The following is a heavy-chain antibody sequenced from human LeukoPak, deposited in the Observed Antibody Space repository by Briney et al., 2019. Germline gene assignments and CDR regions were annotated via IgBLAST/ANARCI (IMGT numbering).Heavy chain of an antibody. CDR3: ARDSGGGYDFDY. D-gene: IGHD5-12*01. J-gene: IGHJ4*02. CDR1: GGTFSSYA. CDR2: IIPILGIA. Sequence: GASVKVSCKASGGTFSSYAISWVRQAPGQGLEWMGRIIPILGIANYAQKFQGRVTITADKSTSTAYMELSSLRSEDTAVYYGARDSGGGYDFDYWGQGTLVTVSS. V-gene: IGHV1-69*04.